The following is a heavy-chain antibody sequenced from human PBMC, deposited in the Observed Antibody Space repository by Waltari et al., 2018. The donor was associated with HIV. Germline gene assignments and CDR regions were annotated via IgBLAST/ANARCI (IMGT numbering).Heavy chain of an antibody. CDR1: GFTVSSNY. V-gene: IGHV3-53*04. D-gene: IGHD2-2*01. CDR2: IYSGGST. CDR3: ARVLVVPAASYYYGMDV. J-gene: IGHJ6*02. Sequence: EVQLVESGGGLVQPGGSLRLSCAASGFTVSSNYMSWVRQAPGKGLEWVSVIYSGGSTYYADSVKGRFTISRHNSKNTLYLQMNSLRAEDTAVYYCARVLVVPAASYYYGMDVWGQGTTVTVSS.